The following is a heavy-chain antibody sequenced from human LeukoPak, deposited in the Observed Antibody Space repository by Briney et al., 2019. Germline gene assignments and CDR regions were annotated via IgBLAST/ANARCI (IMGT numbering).Heavy chain of an antibody. CDR3: ARVLRGVIHYFDY. Sequence: PSETLSLTCAVSGYSISSGYYWGWIRQPPGNGLEWIGSIYHSGSTYYNPSLKSRVTISVDTSKNQFSLTLSSLTAADTAVYYCARVLRGVIHYFDYWGQGTLVTVSS. J-gene: IGHJ4*02. CDR2: IYHSGST. D-gene: IGHD3-10*01. V-gene: IGHV4-38-2*01. CDR1: GYSISSGYY.